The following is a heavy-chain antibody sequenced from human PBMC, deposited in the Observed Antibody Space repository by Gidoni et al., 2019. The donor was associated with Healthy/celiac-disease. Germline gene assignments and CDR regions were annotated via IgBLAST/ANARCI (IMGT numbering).Heavy chain of an antibody. CDR2: STNDETNK. D-gene: IGHD4-17*01. CDR3: ARDTVTTNCYYYGMDV. J-gene: IGHJ6*02. Sequence: QVQLVESGGGVVQPGRSLRLPCAASGFTFSSYAMHWVRQAPGEGLEWVAGSTNDETNKYYADSVKGRFTTTRDNSKNTLNLQMNGLRAEDTAVYYCARDTVTTNCYYYGMDVWGQGTTVTVSS. CDR1: GFTFSSYA. V-gene: IGHV3-30-3*01.